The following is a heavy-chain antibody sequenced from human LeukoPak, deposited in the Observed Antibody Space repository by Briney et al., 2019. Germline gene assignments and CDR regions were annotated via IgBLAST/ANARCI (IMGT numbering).Heavy chain of an antibody. V-gene: IGHV3-33*03. Sequence: GGSLRLSCAVSGFTLSDYGIHWVRQAPGKGLEWVTIISSDGSIKYADSVKGRFTVSRDSSKNTVYLQMNSLRAEDTAVYYCARRYYYDSSGYLYWGQGTLVTVSS. CDR1: GFTLSDYG. CDR3: ARRYYYDSSGYLY. D-gene: IGHD3-22*01. CDR2: ISSDGSIK. J-gene: IGHJ4*02.